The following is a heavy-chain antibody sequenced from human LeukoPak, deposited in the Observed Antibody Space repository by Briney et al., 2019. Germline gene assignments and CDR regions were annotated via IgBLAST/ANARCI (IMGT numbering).Heavy chain of an antibody. Sequence: PGGSLRLSCAASGFTFDDYAMHWVRQAPGKGLEWVSGISWNSGSIGYADSVKGRFTISRDNAKNSLYLQMNSLRAEDTAVYYCARDLYDSSDLDAFDIWGQGTMVTVSS. CDR2: ISWNSGSI. V-gene: IGHV3-9*01. CDR3: ARDLYDSSDLDAFDI. D-gene: IGHD3-22*01. CDR1: GFTFDDYA. J-gene: IGHJ3*02.